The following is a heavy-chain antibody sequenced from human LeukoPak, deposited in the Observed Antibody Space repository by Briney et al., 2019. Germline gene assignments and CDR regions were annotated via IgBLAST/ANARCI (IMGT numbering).Heavy chain of an antibody. D-gene: IGHD3-10*01. CDR2: ISGSGGST. V-gene: IGHV3-23*01. J-gene: IGHJ4*02. Sequence: GGSLRLSCAASGFTSSSYAMSWVRQAPGKGLEWVSAISGSGGSTYYADSVKGRFTISRDNSKNTLYLQMNSLRAEDTSVYYCAKFLWFGELAVCFDYSGQGTLVTVSS. CDR3: AKFLWFGELAVCFDY. CDR1: GFTSSSYA.